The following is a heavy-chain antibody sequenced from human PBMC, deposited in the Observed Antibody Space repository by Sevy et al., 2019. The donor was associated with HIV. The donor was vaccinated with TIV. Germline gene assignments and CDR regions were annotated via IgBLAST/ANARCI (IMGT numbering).Heavy chain of an antibody. J-gene: IGHJ3*02. CDR3: ARDTGTSITARPSAFDI. V-gene: IGHV1-46*01. CDR2: ISPSGGSR. Sequence: ASAKVSCKASGYTFTSYYMHWVRQAPGQGLEWMGMISPSGGSRSYAQKFQGRVTMTRDTSTSIDYMELSSLRSEDTAVYYCARDTGTSITARPSAFDIWGQGTMVTVSS. CDR1: GYTFTSYY. D-gene: IGHD6-6*01.